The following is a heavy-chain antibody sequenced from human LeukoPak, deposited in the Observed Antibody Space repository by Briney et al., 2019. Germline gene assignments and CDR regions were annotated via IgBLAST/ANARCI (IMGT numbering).Heavy chain of an antibody. V-gene: IGHV4-34*01. D-gene: IGHD3/OR15-3a*01. CDR1: GGSFSGYY. CDR2: INHSGST. J-gene: IGHJ4*02. CDR3: ARDHDFWIGYYRTFDY. Sequence: SETLSLTCAMYGGSFSGYYWSWIPPPPGKGLEWGGGINHSGSTNYNPSLKSRVTISVDTSKNQFSLKLSSVTAADTAVYYCARDHDFWIGYYRTFDYWGQGTLVTVSS.